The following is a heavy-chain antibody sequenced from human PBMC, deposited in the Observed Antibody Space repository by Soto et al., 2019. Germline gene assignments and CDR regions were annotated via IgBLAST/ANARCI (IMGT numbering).Heavy chain of an antibody. Sequence: SETLSLTCTVSGGSIRDYFWTWIRQPPGKGLEWIGYIYYSGRTNYNPSLKSRVSISVDTSKNPFSLQLRSVTAADTAVYYCARVGGDDFGDSGGFDYWGQGTLVTVS. D-gene: IGHD4-17*01. CDR2: IYYSGRT. CDR3: ARVGGDDFGDSGGFDY. J-gene: IGHJ4*02. CDR1: GGSIRDYF. V-gene: IGHV4-59*01.